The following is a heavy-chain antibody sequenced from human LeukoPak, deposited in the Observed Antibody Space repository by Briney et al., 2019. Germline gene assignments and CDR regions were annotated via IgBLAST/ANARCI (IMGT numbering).Heavy chain of an antibody. CDR3: ATVDTAMVYYFDY. V-gene: IGHV3-23*01. D-gene: IGHD5-18*01. J-gene: IGHJ4*02. CDR2: ISGSGGST. Sequence: GGYLRLSCAASGFTFSSYAMRWVRQAPGKGLEWVSAISGSGGSTYYADSVKGRFTISRDNSKNTLYLQMNSLRAEDTAVYYCATVDTAMVYYFDYWGQGTLVTVSS. CDR1: GFTFSSYA.